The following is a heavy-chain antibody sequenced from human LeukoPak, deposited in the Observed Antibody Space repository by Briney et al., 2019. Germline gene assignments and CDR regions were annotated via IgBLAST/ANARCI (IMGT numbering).Heavy chain of an antibody. Sequence: GRSLRLSCAASGFTFSSYGMHWVRQAPGKGLKWVAIIWSDGSNKYYADSVKGRFTISRDNSKNTLYLQMNSLRAEDTAVYYCVKGSAYYYDYFDYWGQGTLVTVSS. J-gene: IGHJ4*02. D-gene: IGHD3-22*01. CDR1: GFTFSSYG. CDR2: IWSDGSNK. V-gene: IGHV3-33*01. CDR3: VKGSAYYYDYFDY.